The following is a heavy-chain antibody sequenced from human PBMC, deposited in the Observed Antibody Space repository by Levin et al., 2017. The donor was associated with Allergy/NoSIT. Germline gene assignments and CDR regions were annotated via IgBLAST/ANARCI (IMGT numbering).Heavy chain of an antibody. CDR1: GFTFRSFW. V-gene: IGHV3-7*01. D-gene: IGHD2-15*01. J-gene: IGHJ3*01. CDR2: IKTDGSET. Sequence: PGGSLRLSCAASGFTFRSFWMSWVRQPPGKGLEWVANIKTDGSETYYVGSVRGRFTISRDNTKNSLYLQMNSLRAEDTSVYFCARGAADHGDAFPVWGQGTMVTVSS. CDR3: ARGAADHGDAFPV.